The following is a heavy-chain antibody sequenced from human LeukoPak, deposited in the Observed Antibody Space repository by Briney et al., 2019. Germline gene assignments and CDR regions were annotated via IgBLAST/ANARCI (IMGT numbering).Heavy chain of an antibody. Sequence: ASVKVSCKASGGTFSSYGISWVRQAPGQGLEWMGGIIPGLGTAYYAQKFQGRVTITADESTSTVYMDLSSLASEDTAAYYCARGWGYGSGGYYNYWGQGTLVTVSS. J-gene: IGHJ4*02. CDR2: IIPGLGTA. V-gene: IGHV1-69*13. CDR1: GGTFSSYG. CDR3: ARGWGYGSGGYYNY. D-gene: IGHD3-10*01.